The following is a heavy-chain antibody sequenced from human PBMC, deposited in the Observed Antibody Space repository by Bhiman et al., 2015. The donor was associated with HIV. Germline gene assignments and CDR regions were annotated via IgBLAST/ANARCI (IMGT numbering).Heavy chain of an antibody. D-gene: IGHD3-22*01. J-gene: IGHJ6*03. CDR2: ISTSSIYI. CDR3: AKQQSMRVVVPGYMDV. Sequence: EVHLVESGGGLVQAGESLRLSCAASGFTFSRNSMNWVRQAPGKGLEWVSSISTSSIYIHYADTLKGRFTISRDNSKNSLYLQMISLRTEDTALYYCAKQQSMRVVVPGYMDVWGKGTTVTVSS. V-gene: IGHV3-21*04. CDR1: GFTFSRNS.